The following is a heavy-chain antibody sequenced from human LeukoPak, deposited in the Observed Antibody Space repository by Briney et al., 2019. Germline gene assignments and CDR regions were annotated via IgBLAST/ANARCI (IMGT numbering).Heavy chain of an antibody. D-gene: IGHD3-22*01. Sequence: ASVKVSCEASGYTFTTYVISWVRQAPGQGLEWMGWISAYNGNTNYAQKLQGRVTMTTDTSTSTAYMELRSLRSDDTAVYYCASGAYYYDRYYFDYWGQGTLVTVSS. CDR1: GYTFTTYV. CDR2: ISAYNGNT. J-gene: IGHJ4*02. CDR3: ASGAYYYDRYYFDY. V-gene: IGHV1-18*01.